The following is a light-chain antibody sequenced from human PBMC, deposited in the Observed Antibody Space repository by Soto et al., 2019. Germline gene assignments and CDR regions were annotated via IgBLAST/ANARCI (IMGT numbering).Light chain of an antibody. CDR3: AARDDSLNGQLV. CDR1: SSNIGSNS. J-gene: IGLJ2*01. Sequence: QSVLTQPPSASGTPGQRVTISCSGSSSNIGSNSVHWYQQIPGTAPKLLIYNNNQRPSGVPDRFSGSKCGTSASLAISGLQSEDEVDYYCAARDDSLNGQLVFGGGTKVTF. CDR2: NNN. V-gene: IGLV1-44*01.